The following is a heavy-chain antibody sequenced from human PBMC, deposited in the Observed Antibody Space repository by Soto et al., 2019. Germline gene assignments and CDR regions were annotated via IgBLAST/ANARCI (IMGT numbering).Heavy chain of an antibody. Sequence: PSETLSLTCAVYGGSFSGYYWSWIRQPPGKGLEWIGEINHSGSTNYNPSLKSRVTISVDTSKNQFSLKLSSVTAADTAVYYCARGEIAARPMARFAYWGQGTLVTVSS. D-gene: IGHD6-6*01. CDR2: INHSGST. J-gene: IGHJ4*02. V-gene: IGHV4-34*01. CDR3: ARGEIAARPMARFAY. CDR1: GGSFSGYY.